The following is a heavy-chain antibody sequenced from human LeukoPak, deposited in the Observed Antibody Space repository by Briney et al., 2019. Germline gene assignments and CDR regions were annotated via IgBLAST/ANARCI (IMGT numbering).Heavy chain of an antibody. CDR1: GFTFSDYY. Sequence: GGSLRLSCAASGFTFSDYYMSWIRQAPGKGLEWVSYISSSGSTIYYADSVKGRFTISRDNAKNSLYLQMNSLRAEDTAVYYCARAELPIPSYYYMDVWGKGTTVTVSS. D-gene: IGHD3-10*01. V-gene: IGHV3-11*04. CDR2: ISSSGSTI. J-gene: IGHJ6*03. CDR3: ARAELPIPSYYYMDV.